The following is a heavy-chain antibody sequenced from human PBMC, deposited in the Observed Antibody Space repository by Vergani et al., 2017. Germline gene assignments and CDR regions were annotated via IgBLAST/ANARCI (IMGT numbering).Heavy chain of an antibody. CDR1: GGTFSSYA. J-gene: IGHJ6*02. CDR3: ARHDIYSSSSDYYGMDV. V-gene: IGHV1-69*04. Sequence: QVQLVQSGAEVKKPGSSVKVSCKASGGTFSSYAISWVRQAPGQGLEWMGRIIPILGIANYAQKLQGRVTITADKSTSTAYMELSSLRAEDTAVYYCARHDIYSSSSDYYGMDVWGQGTTVTVSS. D-gene: IGHD6-6*01. CDR2: IIPILGIA.